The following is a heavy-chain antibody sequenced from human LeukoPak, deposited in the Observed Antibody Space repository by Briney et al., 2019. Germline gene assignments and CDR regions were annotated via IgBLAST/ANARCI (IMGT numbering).Heavy chain of an antibody. Sequence: SETLSLTCAVCGGSFSGYYWSWIRQPPGKGLEWIGEINHSGSTNYNPSLKSRVTISVDTSKNQFSLKLSSVTAADTAVYYCARVPRPLYSGYYKPKGYYFDYRGQGTLVTVSS. J-gene: IGHJ4*02. CDR3: ARVPRPLYSGYYKPKGYYFDY. V-gene: IGHV4-34*01. CDR1: GGSFSGYY. D-gene: IGHD5-12*01. CDR2: INHSGST.